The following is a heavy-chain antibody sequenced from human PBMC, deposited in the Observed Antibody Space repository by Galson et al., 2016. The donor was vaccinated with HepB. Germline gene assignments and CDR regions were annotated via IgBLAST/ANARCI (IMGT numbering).Heavy chain of an antibody. J-gene: IGHJ4*02. CDR1: GFSFRDFG. CDR2: ISYDETNK. Sequence: SLRLSCAASGFSFRDFGMHWVRQAPGKGLEWLAFISYDETNKYYANSVNGRFTGSRDNSKNTLYLQMDSLRVEDTAAYYCAKSIFRSSLYFEDWGQGTLVSVSS. CDR3: AKSIFRSSLYFED. D-gene: IGHD3-3*01. V-gene: IGHV3-30*18.